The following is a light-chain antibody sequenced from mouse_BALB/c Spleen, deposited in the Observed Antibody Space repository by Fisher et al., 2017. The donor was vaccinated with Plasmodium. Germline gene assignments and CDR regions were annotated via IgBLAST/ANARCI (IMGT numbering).Light chain of an antibody. CDR2: TVS. Sequence: VLTQTPLSLPVSLGDQASISCRSSHSLVHSYGDTYLHWYLQKPGQSPKLLISTVSNRFSGVPDRFSGSGSGTDLTLKISRVEAEDLGVYFCFQSTHIPLTFGAGTKLELK. CDR3: FQSTHIPLT. J-gene: IGKJ5*01. V-gene: IGKV1-110*01. CDR1: HSLVHSYGDTY.